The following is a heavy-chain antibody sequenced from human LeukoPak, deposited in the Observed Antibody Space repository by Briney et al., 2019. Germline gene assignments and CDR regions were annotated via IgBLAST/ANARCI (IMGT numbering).Heavy chain of an antibody. CDR3: ARDLVGAIDY. CDR1: GFTFSSDA. D-gene: IGHD1-26*01. CDR2: ISSSSSYI. Sequence: GGSLRLSCAASGFTFSSDAMSWVRQAPGKGLEWVSSISSSSSYIYYADSVKGRFTISRDNAKNSLYLQMNGLRAEDTAVYYCARDLVGAIDYWGQGTLVTVSS. J-gene: IGHJ4*02. V-gene: IGHV3-21*01.